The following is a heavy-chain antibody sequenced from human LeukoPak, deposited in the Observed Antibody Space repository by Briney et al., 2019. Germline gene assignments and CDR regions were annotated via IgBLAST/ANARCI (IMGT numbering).Heavy chain of an antibody. CDR2: ISYGGSNK. V-gene: IGHV3-30-3*01. Sequence: GGSLRLSCAASGFTFSSYAMHWVRQAPGKGLEWVAVISYGGSNKYYADSVKGRFTISRDNSKNTVYLQMNSLRAEDTALYYCVRDPYEAYWGQGTLVTVSS. D-gene: IGHD5-12*01. CDR1: GFTFSSYA. CDR3: VRDPYEAY. J-gene: IGHJ4*02.